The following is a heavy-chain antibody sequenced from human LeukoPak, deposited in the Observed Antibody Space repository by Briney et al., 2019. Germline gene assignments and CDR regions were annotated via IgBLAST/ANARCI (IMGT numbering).Heavy chain of an antibody. J-gene: IGHJ4*02. CDR3: ARGYVEMATMGQGY. CDR1: GYTFTGYY. Sequence: ASVKVSCKASGYTFTGYYMHWVRQAPGQGLEWMGRINPNSGGTNYAQKFQGRDTMTRDTSISTAYMELSRLRSDDTAVYYCARGYVEMATMGQGYWGQGTLVTVSA. CDR2: INPNSGGT. V-gene: IGHV1-2*06. D-gene: IGHD5-24*01.